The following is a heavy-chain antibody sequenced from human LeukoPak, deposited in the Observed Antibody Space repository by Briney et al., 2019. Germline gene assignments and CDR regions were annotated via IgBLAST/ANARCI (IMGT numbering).Heavy chain of an antibody. CDR1: GAPVSSYY. CDR2: IYTSGST. J-gene: IGHJ3*02. D-gene: IGHD2-21*02. Sequence: SETLSLTCSVSGAPVSSYYWSWIRQPAGKGLEWIGRIYTSGSTNYNPSLKSRVTMSVDTSKNQFSLKLTSVNAADTALYYCTRDSGGDWYAFDIWGQGTVVTVSS. CDR3: TRDSGGDWYAFDI. V-gene: IGHV4-4*07.